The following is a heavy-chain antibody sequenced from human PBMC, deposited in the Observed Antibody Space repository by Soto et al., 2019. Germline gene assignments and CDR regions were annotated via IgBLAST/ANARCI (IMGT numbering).Heavy chain of an antibody. D-gene: IGHD2-21*02. CDR2: ISAYNGNT. Sequence: GASVKVSCKASGYTFTSYGISWVRQAPGQGLEWMGWISAYNGNTNYAQKLQGRVTMTTDTSTSTAYMELRSLRSDDTAVYYCARSCGGDCYYYYYGMDVWGQGTTVTVS. J-gene: IGHJ6*02. CDR1: GYTFTSYG. CDR3: ARSCGGDCYYYYYGMDV. V-gene: IGHV1-18*01.